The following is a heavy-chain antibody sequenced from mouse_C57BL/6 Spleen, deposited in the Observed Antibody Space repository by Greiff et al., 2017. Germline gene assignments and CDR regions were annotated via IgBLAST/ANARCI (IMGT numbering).Heavy chain of an antibody. J-gene: IGHJ2*01. CDR1: GYTFTSYW. D-gene: IGHD1-1*01. Sequence: QVQLQQPGAELVKPGASVKLSCKASGYTFTSYWMHWVKQRPGQGLAWIGMIHPNSGSTNYNEKFKSKATLTVDKSSSTAYMQLSSLTSEDSAVYYCACSYYYGSSPYYFDYWGQGTTLTVSS. V-gene: IGHV1-64*01. CDR2: IHPNSGST. CDR3: ACSYYYGSSPYYFDY.